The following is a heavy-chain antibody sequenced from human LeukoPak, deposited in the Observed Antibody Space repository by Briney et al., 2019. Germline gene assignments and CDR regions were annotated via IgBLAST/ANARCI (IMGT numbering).Heavy chain of an antibody. CDR1: GGSISSGSYY. V-gene: IGHV4-61*02. CDR2: IYTSGST. CDR3: ARDRVRGVIIDRDGNYYFDY. J-gene: IGHJ4*02. Sequence: SETLSLTCTVSGGSISSGSYYWSWIRQPAGKGLEWIGRIYTSGSTNYNPSLKSRVTMSVDTSKNQFSLKLSSVTAADTAVYYCARDRVRGVIIDRDGNYYFDYWGQGTLVTVSS. D-gene: IGHD3-10*01.